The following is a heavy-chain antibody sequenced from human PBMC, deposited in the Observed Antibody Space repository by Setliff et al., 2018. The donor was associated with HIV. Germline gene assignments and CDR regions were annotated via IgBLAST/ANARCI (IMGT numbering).Heavy chain of an antibody. CDR3: AKDSSPSWSPFDY. CDR1: GFNVEKSG. V-gene: IGHV3-30*02. Sequence: GGSLRLSCEASGFNVEKSGMHWIRQAPGKGLEWVAVMYYDGSNTHYADSVKGRFTISRDNSRNTLYLYMSSLRPEDTAVYYCAKDSSPSWSPFDYWGQGTLVTVSS. CDR2: MYYDGSNT. D-gene: IGHD6-13*01. J-gene: IGHJ4*02.